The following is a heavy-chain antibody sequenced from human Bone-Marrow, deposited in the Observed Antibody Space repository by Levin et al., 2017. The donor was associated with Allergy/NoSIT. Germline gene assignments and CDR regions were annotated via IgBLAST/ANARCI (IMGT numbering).Heavy chain of an antibody. V-gene: IGHV3-30*18. D-gene: IGHD3-22*01. Sequence: PGGSLRLSCAASGFSFSSYDMHWVRQAPGKGLEWVAVVAYDGSYTYYADSVKGRFTISRDNSKSTLFLQTDSLRVEETAVYYCAKPRGPHYDTSGLDYWGQGILVTVSS. J-gene: IGHJ4*02. CDR3: AKPRGPHYDTSGLDY. CDR1: GFSFSSYD. CDR2: VAYDGSYT.